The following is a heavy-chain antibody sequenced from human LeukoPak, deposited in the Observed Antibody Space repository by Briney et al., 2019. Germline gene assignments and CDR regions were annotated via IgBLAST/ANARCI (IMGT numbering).Heavy chain of an antibody. J-gene: IGHJ4*02. V-gene: IGHV3-30*02. CDR2: IPYDGSNK. Sequence: GGSLRLSCAASGFTFSSYVMHWVRQAPGKGLEWVAFIPYDGSNKYYADSVKGRFTISRDNSKNTLYLQMNSLRVEDTAVYYCASGYSVEGPAAMRYWGQGTLVTVSS. CDR3: ASGYSVEGPAAMRY. D-gene: IGHD2-2*01. CDR1: GFTFSSYV.